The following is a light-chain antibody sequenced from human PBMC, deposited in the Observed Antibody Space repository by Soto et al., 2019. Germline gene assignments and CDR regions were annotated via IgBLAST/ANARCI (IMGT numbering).Light chain of an antibody. J-gene: IGKJ1*01. Sequence: DIQMTQSPSSLSASVGDRVIITCRASQGIGDDLGWYQQKPGKAPKRLIYAASSLRSGVPSRFSGSGSGTDFTLTISSLQPDDFASYYCLQHNTYPWTFGPGNKVEVK. CDR3: LQHNTYPWT. CDR1: QGIGDD. CDR2: AAS. V-gene: IGKV1-17*01.